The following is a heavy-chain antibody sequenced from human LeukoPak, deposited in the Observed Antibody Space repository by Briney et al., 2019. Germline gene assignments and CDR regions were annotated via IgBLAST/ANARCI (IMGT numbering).Heavy chain of an antibody. CDR2: ISYDGSNK. J-gene: IGHJ4*02. V-gene: IGHV3-30*04. CDR3: ARGRKGEYSSGWYNFDY. D-gene: IGHD6-19*01. CDR1: GFTFSSYA. Sequence: PGGSLRLSCAASGFTFSSYAMHWVRQAPGKGLEWVAVISYDGSNKYYADSVKGRFTISRDNSKNTLYLQMNSLRAEDTAVYYCARGRKGEYSSGWYNFDYWGQGTLVTVSS.